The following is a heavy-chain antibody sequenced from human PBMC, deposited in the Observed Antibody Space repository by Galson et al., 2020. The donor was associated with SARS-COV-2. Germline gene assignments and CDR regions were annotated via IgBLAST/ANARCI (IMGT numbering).Heavy chain of an antibody. D-gene: IGHD1-26*01. J-gene: IGHJ6*03. CDR1: GFTFSSYS. V-gene: IGHV3-21*01. CDR2: ISSSSSYI. CDR3: APWEDYYYYMDV. Sequence: GGSLRLSCAASGFTFSSYSMNWVRQAPGKGLEWVSSISSSSSYIYYADSVKGRFTISRDNAKNSLYLQMNSLRAEDTAVYYCAPWEDYYYYMDVWGKGTTVTVSS.